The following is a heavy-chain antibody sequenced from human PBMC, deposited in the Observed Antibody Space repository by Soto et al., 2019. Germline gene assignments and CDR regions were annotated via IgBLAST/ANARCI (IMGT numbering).Heavy chain of an antibody. D-gene: IGHD3-3*01. CDR3: AKAGPEGAGYYDFWSGYYIDY. Sequence: GGSLRLSCAASGFTFSSYAMSWVRQAPGKGLEWVSAISGSGGSTYYADSVKGRFTISRDNSKNTLYLQMNSLRAEDTAVYYCAKAGPEGAGYYDFWSGYYIDYWGQGTLVTVSS. CDR1: GFTFSSYA. CDR2: ISGSGGST. V-gene: IGHV3-23*01. J-gene: IGHJ4*02.